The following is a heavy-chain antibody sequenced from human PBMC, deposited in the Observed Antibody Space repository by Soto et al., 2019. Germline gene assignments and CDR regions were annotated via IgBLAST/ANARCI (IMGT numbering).Heavy chain of an antibody. CDR3: AKDVAAVAGRGWVGY. V-gene: IGHV3-23*01. Sequence: EVQLLESGGGLVQPGGSLRLSCAASGFTFSSDAMSWVRQAPGKGLEWVSAISGSGGSTYYADSVKGRFTISRDNSKNTLYLQRNSLRAEDTAVYYCAKDVAAVAGRGWVGYWGQGTLVTVSS. D-gene: IGHD6-19*01. CDR1: GFTFSSDA. CDR2: ISGSGGST. J-gene: IGHJ4*02.